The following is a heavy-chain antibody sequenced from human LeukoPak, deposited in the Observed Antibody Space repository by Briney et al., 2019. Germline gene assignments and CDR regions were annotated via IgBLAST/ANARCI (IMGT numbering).Heavy chain of an antibody. V-gene: IGHV3-11*01. CDR2: ISGGGNDI. CDR3: GTHAGRTGSDD. CDR1: GFIFSGYY. D-gene: IGHD3/OR15-3a*01. Sequence: GGSLRLSCATSGFIFSGYYMSWIRQAPGKGLEWVSYISGGGNDISYADSVKGRFTISRDNAKGSLYLQMNSLRAADTAVYYCGTHAGRTGSDDWGQGTLVTVSS. J-gene: IGHJ4*02.